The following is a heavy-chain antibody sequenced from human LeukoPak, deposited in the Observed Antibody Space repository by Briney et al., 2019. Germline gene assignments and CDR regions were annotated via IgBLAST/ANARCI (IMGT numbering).Heavy chain of an antibody. J-gene: IGHJ4*02. V-gene: IGHV3-30*04. D-gene: IGHD2-21*01. Sequence: PGGSLRLSCAASGFTFNTYAMHWVRQAPGKGLEWVTVISYDGNTKYYADSVKGRFTISRDNSKNTLYMQMNSLRAEDMAVYYCARDQGGDGGFDYWGQGVPVTVSS. CDR3: ARDQGGDGGFDY. CDR1: GFTFNTYA. CDR2: ISYDGNTK.